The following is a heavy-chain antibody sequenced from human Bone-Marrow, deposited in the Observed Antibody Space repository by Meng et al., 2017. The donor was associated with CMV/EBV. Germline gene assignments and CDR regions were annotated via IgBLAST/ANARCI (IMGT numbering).Heavy chain of an antibody. CDR1: GFTFSSYA. CDR2: IYSGGST. V-gene: IGHV3-66*02. D-gene: IGHD3-10*01. Sequence: GGSLRLSCAASGFTFSSYAMNWVRQAPGKGLEWVSVIYSGGSTYYADSVKGRFTISRDNSKNTLYLQMNSLRAEDTAVYYCARDPGYFDYWGQGTLVTVSS. CDR3: ARDPGYFDY. J-gene: IGHJ4*02.